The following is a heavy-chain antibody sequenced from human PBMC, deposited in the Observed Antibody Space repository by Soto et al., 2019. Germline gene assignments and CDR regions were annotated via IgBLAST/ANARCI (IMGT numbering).Heavy chain of an antibody. CDR3: ARVPVTIDY. D-gene: IGHD4-17*01. V-gene: IGHV1-18*01. CDR2: ISAYNGNT. CDR1: GYTFTSYG. Sequence: ASVKVSCKASGYTFTSYGISWVRQAPGQGLEWMGWISAYNGNTNYAQKLQGRVTMTTDTSMNTAYMELSSLTSEDTAVYYCARVPVTIDYWGQGTLVTVSS. J-gene: IGHJ4*02.